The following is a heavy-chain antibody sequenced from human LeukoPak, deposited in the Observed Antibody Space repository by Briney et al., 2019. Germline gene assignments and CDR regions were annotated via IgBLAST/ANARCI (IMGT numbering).Heavy chain of an antibody. J-gene: IGHJ6*01. D-gene: IGHD4-23*01. V-gene: IGHV3-33*01. Sequence: PGVSLRLSCAASGFTFSSCGMHWVRQAPGKGLEWVAVIWCGGSYKYYADCVKGRFTISRDNSKNTLYLQMNSLRAEDTAVYYCARERVGSIRWFHYYYYGMDVWGQGSTVTVSS. CDR1: GFTFSSCG. CDR2: IWCGGSYK. CDR3: ARERVGSIRWFHYYYYGMDV.